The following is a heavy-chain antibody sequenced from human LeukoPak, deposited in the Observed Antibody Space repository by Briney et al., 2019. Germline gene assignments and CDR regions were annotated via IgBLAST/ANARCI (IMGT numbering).Heavy chain of an antibody. J-gene: IGHJ4*02. Sequence: GGSLRLSCAASGFTFSSYEMNWVRQAPGKGLEWVSYISSSGSTIYYADSVKGRFTISRDNAKNSLSLQMNSLRADDTAVYYCARILSMNSYWGQGTLVTVSS. CDR2: ISSSGSTI. CDR1: GFTFSSYE. CDR3: ARILSMNSY. D-gene: IGHD2/OR15-2a*01. V-gene: IGHV3-48*03.